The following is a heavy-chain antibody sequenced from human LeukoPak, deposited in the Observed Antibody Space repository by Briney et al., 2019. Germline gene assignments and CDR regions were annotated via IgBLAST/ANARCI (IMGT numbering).Heavy chain of an antibody. V-gene: IGHV4-38-2*02. J-gene: IGHJ6*03. CDR1: GDSMSTGYY. Sequence: PSETLSLTCTVSGDSMSTGYYWGWIRQPPGKGLEWIGSIYHSGSTYYNPSLKSRVTMSVDTSKNQFSLKVSSVTAADTAVYYCARVFDSGSQAYFYYMDVWGKGTTVTISS. CDR3: ARVFDSGSQAYFYYMDV. CDR2: IYHSGST. D-gene: IGHD3-10*01.